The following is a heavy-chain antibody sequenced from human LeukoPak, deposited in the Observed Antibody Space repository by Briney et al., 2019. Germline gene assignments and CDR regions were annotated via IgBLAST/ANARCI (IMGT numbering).Heavy chain of an antibody. D-gene: IGHD6-6*01. Sequence: ASETLSLTCTVSGGSVSSGSYYWGWIRQPPGKGLEWIGYIYYSGSTNYNPSLKSRVTISVDTSKNQFSLKLSSVTAADTAVYYCAREVGIAARPFDYWGQGTLVTVSS. CDR2: IYYSGST. CDR1: GGSVSSGSYY. CDR3: AREVGIAARPFDY. J-gene: IGHJ4*02. V-gene: IGHV4-61*01.